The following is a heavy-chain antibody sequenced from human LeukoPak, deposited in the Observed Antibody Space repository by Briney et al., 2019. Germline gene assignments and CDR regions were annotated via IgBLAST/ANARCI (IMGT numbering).Heavy chain of an antibody. D-gene: IGHD2/OR15-2a*01. V-gene: IGHV3-7*01. Sequence: GGSLRLSCGVSGMTFDRHGMHWVRQSPGKGLEWVAKIKQDGSEKYFLDSVKGRFTTSRDNAKNSLYLQMNSLRAEDTAVYYCARSRAIEFTPFPHYFDYWGQGTLVTVSS. CDR2: IKQDGSEK. CDR3: ARSRAIEFTPFPHYFDY. CDR1: GMTFDRHG. J-gene: IGHJ4*02.